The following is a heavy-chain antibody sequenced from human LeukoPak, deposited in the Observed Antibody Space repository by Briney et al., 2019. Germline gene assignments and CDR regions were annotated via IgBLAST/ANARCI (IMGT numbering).Heavy chain of an antibody. D-gene: IGHD3-22*01. J-gene: IGHJ3*02. CDR3: ARHTYYYDSSGYWLSGAFDI. CDR2: IYPGDSDT. Sequence: GESLKISCKGSGYSFTSYWIGWVRQMPGKGLEWMGIIYPGDSDTRYSPSFQGQVTISADKSISTAYLQWSSLKASDTAMYYCARHTYYYDSSGYWLSGAFDIWGQGTMVTVSS. CDR1: GYSFTSYW. V-gene: IGHV5-51*01.